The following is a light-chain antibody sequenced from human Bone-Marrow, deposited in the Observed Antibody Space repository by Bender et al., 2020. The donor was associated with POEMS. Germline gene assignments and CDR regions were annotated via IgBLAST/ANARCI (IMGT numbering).Light chain of an antibody. J-gene: IGLJ3*02. V-gene: IGLV2-23*01. CDR1: SSDVGSYNL. Sequence: QSALTQPASVSGSPGQSITISCTGTSSDVGSYNLVSWYRQYPGKAPKLMIYKGSQRPSGVSTRFSGYKSGNTASLTISGLQAEDEADYYCCSYAGSSTWVFGGGTKLTVL. CDR2: KGS. CDR3: CSYAGSSTWV.